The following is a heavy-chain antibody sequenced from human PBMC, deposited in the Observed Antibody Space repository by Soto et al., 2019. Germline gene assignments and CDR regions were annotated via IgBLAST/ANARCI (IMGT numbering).Heavy chain of an antibody. CDR1: GFTFISYA. CDR2: ISGSGGST. D-gene: IGHD2-2*01. CDR3: AKDLTVVVPAENWFDP. Sequence: WGSLRLSCAASGFTFISYAISFFRQSPCKWLEWVSAISGSGGSTYYADSVKGRFTISRDNSKNTLYLQMNSLRAEDTAVYYCAKDLTVVVPAENWFDPWGQGTLVTVSS. V-gene: IGHV3-23*01. J-gene: IGHJ5*02.